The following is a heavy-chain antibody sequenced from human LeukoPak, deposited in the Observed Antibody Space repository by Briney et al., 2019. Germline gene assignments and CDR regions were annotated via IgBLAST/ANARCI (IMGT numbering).Heavy chain of an antibody. CDR3: ARDERDVVVVPGSMPY. CDR2: INPSGGST. J-gene: IGHJ4*02. CDR1: GYSFTNYY. D-gene: IGHD2-2*01. V-gene: IGHV1-46*01. Sequence: AALKVSCKASGYSFTNYYMHWVRQAPGQGLEWMGIINPSGGSTTNPQKFQGRVTMTRDTSTTTVYMELSSLRSDNTAMYYCARDERDVVVVPGSMPYWGQGTLVTVSS.